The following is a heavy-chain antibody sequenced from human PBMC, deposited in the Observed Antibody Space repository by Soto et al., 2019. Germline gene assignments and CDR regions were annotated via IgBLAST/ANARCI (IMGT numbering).Heavy chain of an antibody. CDR3: ARGVSVTPTHYYYYMDV. CDR2: IWYDGSNK. Sequence: QVQLVESGGGVVQPGRSLRLSCAASGFTFSSYGMHWVRQAPGKGLEWVAVIWYDGSNKYYADSVKGRFTISRDNSKNTLYLQMNSLRAEDMAVYYCARGVSVTPTHYYYYMDVWGKGTTVTVSS. J-gene: IGHJ6*03. CDR1: GFTFSSYG. V-gene: IGHV3-33*01. D-gene: IGHD2-21*01.